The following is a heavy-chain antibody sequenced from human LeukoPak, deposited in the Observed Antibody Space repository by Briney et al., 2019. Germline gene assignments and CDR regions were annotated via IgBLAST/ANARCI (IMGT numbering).Heavy chain of an antibody. CDR3: ARVAKHFRGGLSFYYMDV. J-gene: IGHJ6*03. CDR2: INHSVGT. V-gene: IGHV4-34*01. CDR1: SGSFSGYY. Sequence: SETLSLTCSVYSGSFSGYYWSWIRQPPGKGLEWIGEINHSVGTNYNPSLKSRVTMSLDTSKNQFSLKVISVTAADTAVYYCARVAKHFRGGLSFYYMDVWGKGTTVTISS. D-gene: IGHD3-10*01.